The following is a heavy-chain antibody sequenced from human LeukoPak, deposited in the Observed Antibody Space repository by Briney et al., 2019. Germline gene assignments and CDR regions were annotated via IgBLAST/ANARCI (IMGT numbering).Heavy chain of an antibody. J-gene: IGHJ2*01. CDR3: AKTVTTQAYYWYFDL. CDR1: GFTFSIYA. D-gene: IGHD4-17*01. Sequence: GGSLRLSCAASGFTFSIYAMSWVRQAPGKGLEWVSAIEGSGQNTNYADSVKGRFTISRDNSRNTLYLDMNILRAEDTAVYYCAKTVTTQAYYWYFDLWGRGTLVTVSS. V-gene: IGHV3-23*01. CDR2: IEGSGQNT.